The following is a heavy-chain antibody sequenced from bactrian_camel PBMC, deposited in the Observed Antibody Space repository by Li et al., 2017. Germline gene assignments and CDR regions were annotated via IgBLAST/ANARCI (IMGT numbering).Heavy chain of an antibody. J-gene: IGHJ4*01. V-gene: IGHV3S40*01. CDR1: GITFSRHD. CDR2: ITSLPSLFRAA. D-gene: IGHD2*01. Sequence: DVQLVESGGGLVQPGESLRLSCVASGITFSRHDMSWVRQAPGKEVEWVAGITSLPSLFRAASYADSVKGRFTISRDNAKDTLYLQMNSLKIEDTAMYYCGYRSGTYCFRDFTSTGQGTQVTVS.